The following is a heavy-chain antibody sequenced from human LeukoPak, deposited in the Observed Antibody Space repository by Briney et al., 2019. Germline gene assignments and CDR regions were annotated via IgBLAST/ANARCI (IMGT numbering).Heavy chain of an antibody. CDR1: GFTFSSHA. J-gene: IGHJ4*02. V-gene: IGHV3-30*04. CDR2: ISSDGSYK. CDR3: ARVTYGSGTYGAFDY. Sequence: GGSLRLSCAASGFTFSSHALHWVRQAPGKGLEWVAVISSDGSYKYYADSVKGRFTISRDNSKNTLYLQMNSLRAEDTAVYYYARVTYGSGTYGAFDYWGQGTLVTVSS. D-gene: IGHD3-10*01.